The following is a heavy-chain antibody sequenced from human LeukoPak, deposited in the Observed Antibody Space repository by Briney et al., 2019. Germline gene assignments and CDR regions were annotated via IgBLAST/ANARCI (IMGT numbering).Heavy chain of an antibody. CDR2: IYTSGST. J-gene: IGHJ6*03. CDR3: ARDPIVVVPAAKYYYYYMDV. D-gene: IGHD2-2*01. Sequence: KASQTLSLTCTVSGGSISSGSYYWSWIRQPAGKGLEWIGRIYTSGSTNYNPSLKSRVTISVDTSKNQFSLKLSSATAADTAVYYCARDPIVVVPAAKYYYYYMDVWGKGTTVTVSS. CDR1: GGSISSGSYY. V-gene: IGHV4-61*02.